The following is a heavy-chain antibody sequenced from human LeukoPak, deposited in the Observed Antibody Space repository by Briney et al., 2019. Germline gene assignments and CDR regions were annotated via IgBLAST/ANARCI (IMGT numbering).Heavy chain of an antibody. Sequence: SQTLSLTCTVSGGSISSYYWSWIRQPPGKGLEWTGYIYYSGSTNYNPSLKSRVTISVDTSKNQFSLKLSSVTAADTAVYYCARGGSYEHYYYYGMDVWGQGTTVTVSS. CDR1: GGSISSYY. D-gene: IGHD1-26*01. CDR2: IYYSGST. CDR3: ARGGSYEHYYYYGMDV. J-gene: IGHJ6*02. V-gene: IGHV4-59*01.